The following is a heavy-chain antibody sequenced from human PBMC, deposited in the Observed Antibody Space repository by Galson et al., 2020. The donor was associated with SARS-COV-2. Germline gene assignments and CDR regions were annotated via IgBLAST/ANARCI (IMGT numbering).Heavy chain of an antibody. Sequence: ASVKVSCKSSGYIFSSYGISWVRQAPGQGLEGMGWISGFNGNTNYAQKFQATVTMTTDPSTYTAHLDLRNLRSDDTAVYFCARGPATIFGVVDYFYYAMDVWGQGTTVTVSS. D-gene: IGHD3-3*02. CDR3: ARGPATIFGVVDYFYYAMDV. CDR2: ISGFNGNT. CDR1: GYIFSSYG. J-gene: IGHJ6*02. V-gene: IGHV1-18*01.